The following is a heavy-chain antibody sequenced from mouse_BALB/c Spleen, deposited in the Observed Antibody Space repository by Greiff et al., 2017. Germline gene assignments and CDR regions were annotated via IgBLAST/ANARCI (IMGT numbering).Heavy chain of an antibody. CDR2: IWGDGST. D-gene: IGHD2-10*02. V-gene: IGHV2-6-7*01. Sequence: QVQLKESGPGLVAPSQSLSITCTVSGFSLTGYGVNWVRQPPGKGLEWLGMIWGDGSTDYNSALKSRLSISKDNSKSQVFLKMNSLQTDDTARYYCARDRSMIPNAMDYWGQGTSVTVSS. CDR3: ARDRSMIPNAMDY. J-gene: IGHJ4*01. CDR1: GFSLTGYG.